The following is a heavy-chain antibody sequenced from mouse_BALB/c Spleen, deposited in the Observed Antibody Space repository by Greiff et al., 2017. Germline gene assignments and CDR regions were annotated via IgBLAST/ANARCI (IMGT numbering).Heavy chain of an antibody. CDR3: ARKGYYGYAMDY. Sequence: EVQLVESGGGLVQPGGSRKLSCAASGFTFSSFGMHWVRQAPEKGLEWVAYISSGSSTIYYADTVKGRFTISRDNPKNTLFLQMTSLRSEDTAMYYCARKGYYGYAMDYWGQGTSVTVSS. V-gene: IGHV5-17*02. CDR2: ISSGSSTI. CDR1: GFTFSSFG. D-gene: IGHD2-1*01. J-gene: IGHJ4*01.